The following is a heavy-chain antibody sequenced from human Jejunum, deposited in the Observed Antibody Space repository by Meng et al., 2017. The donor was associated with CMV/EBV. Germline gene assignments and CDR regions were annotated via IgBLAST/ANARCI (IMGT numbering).Heavy chain of an antibody. CDR2: LYSSGIT. V-gene: IGHV3-66*01. CDR1: GLTVSSNY. Sequence: VPLVESGGDLVQPGESRRLSCAASGLTVSSNYMSWLRQAPGKGLEWVSILYSSGITYYADSVKGRFTISRDNSKNTLYFQMNTLRAEDTAVYYCARWSGTYYDYWGQGTLVTVSS. CDR3: ARWSGTYYDY. D-gene: IGHD1-26*01. J-gene: IGHJ4*02.